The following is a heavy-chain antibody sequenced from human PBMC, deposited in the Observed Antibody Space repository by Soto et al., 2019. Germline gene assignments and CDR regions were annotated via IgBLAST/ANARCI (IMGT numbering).Heavy chain of an antibody. CDR3: AKDQRGDIVVVPANGMDV. V-gene: IGHV3-23*01. CDR2: ISGSGGST. Sequence: VQLLESGGGLVQPGGSLRLSCAASGFTFSSYAMSWVRQAPGKGLEWVSAISGSGGSTYYADSVKGRFTISRDNSKNTLYLQMNSLRAEDTAVYYCAKDQRGDIVVVPANGMDVWGQGTTVTVSS. J-gene: IGHJ6*02. CDR1: GFTFSSYA. D-gene: IGHD2-2*01.